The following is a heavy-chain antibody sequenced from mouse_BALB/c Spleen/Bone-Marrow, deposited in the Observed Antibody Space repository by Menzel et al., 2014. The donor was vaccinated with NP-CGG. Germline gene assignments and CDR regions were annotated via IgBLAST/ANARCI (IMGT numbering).Heavy chain of an antibody. CDR2: INPSNGGT. D-gene: IGHD1-1*01. J-gene: IGHJ1*01. CDR3: TRDHYYYGSSYWYFDV. V-gene: IGHV1S81*02. Sequence: QAQLQQSGAELVKPGASVKLSCKASGYTFTSYYMYWVKQRPGQGLEWIGGINPSNGGTNFNEKFKSKATLTVDKSSSTAYMQLSSLTSEDSAVYYCTRDHYYYGSSYWYFDVWGAGTTVTVSS. CDR1: GYTFTSYY.